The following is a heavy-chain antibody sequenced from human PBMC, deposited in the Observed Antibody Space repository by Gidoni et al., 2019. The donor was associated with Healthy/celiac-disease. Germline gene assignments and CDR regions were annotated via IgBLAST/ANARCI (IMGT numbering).Heavy chain of an antibody. J-gene: IGHJ4*02. CDR3: ARGGDPFAPNYDSSGKTFDY. V-gene: IGHV3-48*02. Sequence: EVQLVESGGGLVQPGGSLRLSCAASGFTFSSSSMNWGRQAPGKGLEWVSYISSSSSTIDYAASVKGRFTISRDNAKNSLYLQMNSLRDEDTAVYYCARGGDPFAPNYDSSGKTFDYWGQGTLVTVSS. CDR2: ISSSSSTI. CDR1: GFTFSSSS. D-gene: IGHD3-22*01.